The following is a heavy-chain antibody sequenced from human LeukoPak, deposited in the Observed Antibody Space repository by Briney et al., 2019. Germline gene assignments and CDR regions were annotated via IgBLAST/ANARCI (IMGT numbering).Heavy chain of an antibody. CDR3: AKDLRGFHDY. D-gene: IGHD3-10*01. V-gene: IGHV3-30*18. CDR1: GLTFSSYG. CDR2: ISYDGSNK. Sequence: GGSLRLSCAASGLTFSSYGMHWVRQAPGKGLEWVAVISYDGSNKYYADSVKGRFTISRDNSKNALYLQMNSLRAEDTAVYYCAKDLRGFHDYWGQGTLVTVSS. J-gene: IGHJ4*02.